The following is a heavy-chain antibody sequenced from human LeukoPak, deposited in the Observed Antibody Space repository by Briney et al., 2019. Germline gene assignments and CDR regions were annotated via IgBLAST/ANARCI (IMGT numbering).Heavy chain of an antibody. CDR1: SGSVTTHW. J-gene: IGHJ5*02. D-gene: IGHD2-21*02. Sequence: PSETLSLTCSVSSGSVTTHWWNWIRQTPGKGLEWIGYIHHTGNTKYNPSLKGRVSMSVDTSKNHFPLKLTSVTPADTAVYYCARQTVVVPGPWFDPWGQGILVTVSS. CDR3: ARQTVVVPGPWFDP. V-gene: IGHV4-59*02. CDR2: IHHTGNT.